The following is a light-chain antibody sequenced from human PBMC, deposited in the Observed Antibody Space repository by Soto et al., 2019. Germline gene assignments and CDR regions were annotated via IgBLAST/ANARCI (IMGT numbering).Light chain of an antibody. V-gene: IGKV3-20*01. CDR2: GAS. Sequence: EIVLTQSPGTLSLSPGERATLSCRASQSVSSSYLSWYQQKPGQAPSLLIYGASSSATGIPYRFSGSGSGTNFTLTISRLEPEDFAVYYCQQYGSSPWTFGQGSKV. CDR3: QQYGSSPWT. CDR1: QSVSSSY. J-gene: IGKJ1*01.